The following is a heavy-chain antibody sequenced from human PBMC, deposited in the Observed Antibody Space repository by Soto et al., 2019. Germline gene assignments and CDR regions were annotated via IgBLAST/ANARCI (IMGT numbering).Heavy chain of an antibody. V-gene: IGHV4-30-4*01. CDR1: GGSISSGDYY. Sequence: QVQLQESGPGLVKPSQTLSLTCTVSGGSISSGDYYWSWIRQPPGKGLEWIGDIYHSGSTYYNPSLKSRVTISVDTSKTQFSLKLSSVTAADTAVYYCARERPDGARLDPWGQGTLVTVSS. CDR2: IYHSGST. CDR3: ARERPDGARLDP. D-gene: IGHD6-6*01. J-gene: IGHJ5*02.